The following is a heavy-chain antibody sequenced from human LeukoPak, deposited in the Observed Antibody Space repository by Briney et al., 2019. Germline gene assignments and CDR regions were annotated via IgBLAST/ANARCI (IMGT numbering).Heavy chain of an antibody. Sequence: SETLSLTCAVSGGSFSGYYWSWIRPPPGKGLEWIGEINHSGSTNYNPSLKSRVTISVDTSKNQFSLKLSSVTAADTAVYYCASTARKNGNRGGKAWFDPWGQGTLVTVSS. CDR2: INHSGST. CDR1: GGSFSGYY. V-gene: IGHV4-34*01. CDR3: ASTARKNGNRGGKAWFDP. D-gene: IGHD1-14*01. J-gene: IGHJ5*02.